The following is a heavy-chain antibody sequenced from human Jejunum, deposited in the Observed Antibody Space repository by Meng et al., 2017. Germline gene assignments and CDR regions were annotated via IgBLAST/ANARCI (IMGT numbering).Heavy chain of an antibody. V-gene: IGHV3-21*01. CDR1: GFTFSSYG. D-gene: IGHD5-24*01. J-gene: IGHJ4*02. Sequence: GESLKISCAASGFTFSSYGMTWVRQAPGKGLEWVSSISRSTSYIYYAGSVNGRFTISRDNAKNSLYLQMNSLRAEDTAVYFCARGGPRDGHPDYDYWGQGTLVTVSS. CDR2: ISRSTSYI. CDR3: ARGGPRDGHPDYDY.